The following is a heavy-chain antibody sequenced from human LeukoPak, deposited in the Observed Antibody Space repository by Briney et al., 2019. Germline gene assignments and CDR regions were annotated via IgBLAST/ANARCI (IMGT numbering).Heavy chain of an antibody. CDR1: GGSISSYY. CDR2: IYYSGTT. D-gene: IGHD4-11*01. V-gene: IGHV4-59*08. CDR3: AKGGYDFSNPFES. J-gene: IGHJ4*02. Sequence: MSSETLSLTCTVSGGSISSYYWSWIRRPPGKGLEWIGYIYYSGTTKYNASLKSRVTISVDTSKNQFSLKLSSVTAADTAVYYCAKGGYDFSNPFESGRQGTLVTVSS.